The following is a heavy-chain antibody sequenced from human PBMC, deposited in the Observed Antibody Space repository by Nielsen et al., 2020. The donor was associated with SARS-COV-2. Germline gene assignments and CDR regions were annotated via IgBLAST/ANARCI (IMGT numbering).Heavy chain of an antibody. J-gene: IGHJ5*02. D-gene: IGHD6-19*01. V-gene: IGHV4-34*01. CDR3: ARGYTSGWYEDP. CDR2: INHSGST. CDR1: GGSFSGYY. Sequence: GSLRLSCAVYGGSFSGYYWSWIRQPPGKGLEVIGEINHSGSTNYNTSLKSRVTISVHSSRSQFSLKLTSVTAADTAIYYCARGYTSGWYEDPWGQGTLVTVSS.